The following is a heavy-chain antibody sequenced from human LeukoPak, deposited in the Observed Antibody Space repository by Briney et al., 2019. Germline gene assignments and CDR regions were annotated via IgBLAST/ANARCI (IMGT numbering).Heavy chain of an antibody. CDR1: GFTFSNYA. CDR2: ISISGGST. D-gene: IGHD5-12*01. V-gene: IGHV3-23*01. CDR3: AKGATFDGGYDLDD. Sequence: PGESLRLSCAASGFTFSNYAMNWVRQAPGKGLEWVSSISISGGSTYYADSVKGRFTISRNDSKNTLYLQMNSLRAEDTAVYYCAKGATFDGGYDLDDWGQGTLVTVSS. J-gene: IGHJ4*02.